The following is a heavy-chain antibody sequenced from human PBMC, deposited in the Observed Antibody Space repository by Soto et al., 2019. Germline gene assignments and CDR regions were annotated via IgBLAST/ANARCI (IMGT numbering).Heavy chain of an antibody. V-gene: IGHV4-31*03. CDR2: ISYSGST. J-gene: IGHJ4*02. D-gene: IGHD3-3*01. CDR3: ARGREIFGAVTPFEY. CDR1: GGSISSGSYY. Sequence: QVQLQESGPGLVKPSQTLSLTCTVSGGSISSGSYYWSWSRQRPGQGLEWIGYISYSGSTYYNPSLKSRLTISADTSKNQFALKLSSVTAADTAVYYCARGREIFGAVTPFEYWGQGTQVAVSS.